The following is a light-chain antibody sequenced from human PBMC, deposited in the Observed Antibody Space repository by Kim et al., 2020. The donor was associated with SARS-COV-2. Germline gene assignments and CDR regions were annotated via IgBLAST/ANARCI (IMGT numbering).Light chain of an antibody. J-gene: IGKJ5*01. CDR2: DAS. V-gene: IGKV3-11*01. CDR3: QQRSNWPPIT. CDR1: QGVSSY. Sequence: SPGDIAAPPCRASQGVSSYLAWYQQKPGQAPRLLIYDASNRATGIPARFSGSGSGTDFTLTSSSLEPEDFAVYYCQQRSNWPPITFGQGTRLEIK.